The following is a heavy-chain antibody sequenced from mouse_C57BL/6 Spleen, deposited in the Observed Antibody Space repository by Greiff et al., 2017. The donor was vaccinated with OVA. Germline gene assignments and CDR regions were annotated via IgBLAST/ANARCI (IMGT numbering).Heavy chain of an antibody. J-gene: IGHJ2*01. D-gene: IGHD1-1*01. CDR3: AITTVVANYFDY. Sequence: VQLQQPGAELVKPGASVQLSCKASGYTFTSYWMHWVKQRPGQGLEWIGMIHPNSGSTNYNEKFKSKATLTVDKSSSTAYMQLSSLTSEDSAVYYCAITTVVANYFDYWGQGTTLTVSS. CDR1: GYTFTSYW. V-gene: IGHV1-64*01. CDR2: IHPNSGST.